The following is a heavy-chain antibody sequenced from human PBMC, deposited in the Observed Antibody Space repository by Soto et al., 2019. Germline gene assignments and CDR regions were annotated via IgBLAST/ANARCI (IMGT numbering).Heavy chain of an antibody. CDR2: ISGHSTSI. J-gene: IGHJ4*01. CDR1: GFIFSSYS. D-gene: IGHD1-26*01. Sequence: GGSLRVSCAASGFIFSSYSMNWVRQAPGKGLEWVSYISGHSTSIYYADSVKGRFTISRDNAKKSLSLQMNSLRDEDTAVYYCARGELDRTIDCWGQGTLVTVSS. V-gene: IGHV3-48*02. CDR3: ARGELDRTIDC.